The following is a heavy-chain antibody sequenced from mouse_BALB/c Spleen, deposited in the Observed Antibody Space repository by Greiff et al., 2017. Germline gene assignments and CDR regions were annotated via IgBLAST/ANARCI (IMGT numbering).Heavy chain of an antibody. CDR2: ISSGSSTI. V-gene: IGHV5-17*02. J-gene: IGHJ4*01. Sequence: EVHLVESGGGLVQPGGSRKLSCAASGFTFSSFGMHWVRQAPEKGLEWVAYISSGSSTIYYADTVKGRFTISRDNPKNTLFLQMTSLRSEDTAMYYCARQDYYYGSSYDYYAMDYWGQGTSVTVSS. D-gene: IGHD1-1*01. CDR3: ARQDYYYGSSYDYYAMDY. CDR1: GFTFSSFG.